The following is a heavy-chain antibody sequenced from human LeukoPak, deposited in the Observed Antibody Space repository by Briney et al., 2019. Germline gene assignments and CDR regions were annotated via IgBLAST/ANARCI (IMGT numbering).Heavy chain of an antibody. CDR1: GYTFTSYA. V-gene: IGHV1-3*01. CDR3: ARGKRAAAAGTGTYYYYGMDV. D-gene: IGHD6-13*01. Sequence: GASVKVSCKASGYTFTSYAMHWVRQAPGQRLEWMGWINAGNGNTKYSQKFQGRVTITRDTSASIAYMELSSLRSEDTAVYYCARGKRAAAAGTGTYYYYGMDVWGKGTTVTASS. J-gene: IGHJ6*04. CDR2: INAGNGNT.